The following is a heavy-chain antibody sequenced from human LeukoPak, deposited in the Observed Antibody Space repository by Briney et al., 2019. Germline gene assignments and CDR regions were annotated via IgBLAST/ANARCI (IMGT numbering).Heavy chain of an antibody. V-gene: IGHV3-33*06. J-gene: IGHJ4*02. D-gene: IGHD3-16*02. CDR3: AKSLYGGCDY. CDR1: GFTFSRYG. Sequence: GRSLRLSCEASGFTFSRYGMHWVRQAPGKGLEWVAIIYYDGGNKYYADSVKGRFTISRDNSKNTLYLQMNSLRVEDTAVYYCAKSLYGGCDYWGQGTVVTVSS. CDR2: IYYDGGNK.